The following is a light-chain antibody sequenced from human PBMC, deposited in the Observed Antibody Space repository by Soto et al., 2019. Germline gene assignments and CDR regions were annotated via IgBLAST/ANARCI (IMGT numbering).Light chain of an antibody. V-gene: IGKV1-5*01. Sequence: DIQMTQSPSTLSASVGDRVTITCRASQSISRWLAWYQQKPGKAPKVLIYDASSLQSGVPSRFSGSGSGTEFTLRIPSLQPDDFATYYCQQYNSFSPYTFGQGTKLEIK. CDR3: QQYNSFSPYT. CDR2: DAS. J-gene: IGKJ2*01. CDR1: QSISRW.